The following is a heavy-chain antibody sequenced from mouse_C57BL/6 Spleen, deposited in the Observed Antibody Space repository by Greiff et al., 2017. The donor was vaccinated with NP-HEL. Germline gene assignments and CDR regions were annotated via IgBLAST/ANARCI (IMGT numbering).Heavy chain of an antibody. D-gene: IGHD1-1*01. Sequence: VQLQESGPELVKPGASVKISCKASGYAFSSSWMNWVKQRPGKGLEWIGRIYPGDGDTNYNGKFKGKATLTADKSSSTAYMQLSSLTSEDSAVYFCARWADYYGSTPYYFDYWGQGTTLTVSS. CDR2: IYPGDGDT. CDR3: ARWADYYGSTPYYFDY. CDR1: GYAFSSSW. V-gene: IGHV1-82*01. J-gene: IGHJ2*01.